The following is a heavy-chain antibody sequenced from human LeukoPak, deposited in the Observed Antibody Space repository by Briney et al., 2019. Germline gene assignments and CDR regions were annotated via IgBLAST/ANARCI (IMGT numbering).Heavy chain of an antibody. Sequence: SETLSLTHTVSAYSVSMSYWGWTRHSPGKGLEWIGYIRYTGDTNYNPSFRRRVTISLDTSKNQFFVNLNSVTTADTAIYYCAKAPAHRCPCDTCYPIFEYWGQGTLVTVSS. CDR2: IRYTGDT. CDR1: AYSVSMSY. CDR3: AKAPAHRCPCDTCYPIFEY. J-gene: IGHJ4*02. V-gene: IGHV4-59*02. D-gene: IGHD2-15*01.